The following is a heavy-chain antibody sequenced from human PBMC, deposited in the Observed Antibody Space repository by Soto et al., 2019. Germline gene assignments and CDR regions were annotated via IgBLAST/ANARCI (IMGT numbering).Heavy chain of an antibody. V-gene: IGHV1-3*01. Sequence: QVQLVQSGAEVKKPGASVKVSCKASGYTFTSYAMHWVRQAPGQRLEWMGWINAGNGNTKYSNKFQGRVTITRDTSASTAYMELSSLRSEDTAVYYCARTVGYYHGMDVWGQGTTVTVSS. J-gene: IGHJ6*02. CDR1: GYTFTSYA. CDR2: INAGNGNT. CDR3: ARTVGYYHGMDV.